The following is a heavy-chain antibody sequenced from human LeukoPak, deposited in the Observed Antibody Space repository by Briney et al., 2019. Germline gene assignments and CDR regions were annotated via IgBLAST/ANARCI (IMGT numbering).Heavy chain of an antibody. V-gene: IGHV3-48*01. Sequence: GGSLRLSCAASGFTFSSYSMNWVRQAPGKGLEWVSYISSSSSTIYYADSVKGRFTISRDNAKNSLYLQMNSLRAEDTAVYYCARLLRGVAAAGTRGDYWGQGTLVTVSS. J-gene: IGHJ4*02. D-gene: IGHD6-13*01. CDR1: GFTFSSYS. CDR3: ARLLRGVAAAGTRGDY. CDR2: ISSSSSTI.